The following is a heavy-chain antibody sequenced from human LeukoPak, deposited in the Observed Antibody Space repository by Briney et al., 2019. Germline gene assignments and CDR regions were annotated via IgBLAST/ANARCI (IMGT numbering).Heavy chain of an antibody. CDR3: ARDLNHGYCSSTSCYPNWFDP. D-gene: IGHD2-2*01. V-gene: IGHV1-69*05. Sequence: GASVKISCKASGGTFSSYAISWVRQAPGQGLEWMGGIIPIFGTANYAQKFQGRVTITTDESTSTAYMELSSLRSEDTAVYYCARDLNHGYCSSTSCYPNWFDPWGQGTLATVSS. CDR2: IIPIFGTA. J-gene: IGHJ5*02. CDR1: GGTFSSYA.